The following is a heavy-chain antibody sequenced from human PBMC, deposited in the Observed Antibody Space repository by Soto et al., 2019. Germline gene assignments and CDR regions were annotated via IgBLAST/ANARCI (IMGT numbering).Heavy chain of an antibody. CDR2: LSYTGSP. CDR3: ARGGIAARKGRWFDP. D-gene: IGHD6-6*01. CDR1: GGSIRSSGFY. J-gene: IGHJ5*02. Sequence: PSETLSLTCSVSGGSIRSSGFYWGWVRQPPGKGLEWIGSLSYTGSPSYNPSLKNRVTISGDMSKNQFSLKLRSMTAADTAMYHCARGGIAARKGRWFDPWGQGAPVTVSS. V-gene: IGHV4-39*07.